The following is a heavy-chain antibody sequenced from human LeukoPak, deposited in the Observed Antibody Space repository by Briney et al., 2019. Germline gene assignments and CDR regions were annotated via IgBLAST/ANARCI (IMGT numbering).Heavy chain of an antibody. V-gene: IGHV3-66*01. CDR2: VYSGGLT. Sequence: GGSLRLSCAASVFTVSDNYMSWLRQATAKRLEWVSTVYSGGLTYYADPVKGRFTISRDNSKNTLYLQMSSLRAEDTAVYYCVRDRWPGLGDFWGQGTTVTVSS. D-gene: IGHD6-19*01. J-gene: IGHJ6*02. CDR3: VRDRWPGLGDF. CDR1: VFTVSDNY.